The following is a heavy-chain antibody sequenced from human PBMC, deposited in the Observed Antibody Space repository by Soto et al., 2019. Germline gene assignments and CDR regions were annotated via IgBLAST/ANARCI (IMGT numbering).Heavy chain of an antibody. J-gene: IGHJ3*01. V-gene: IGHV3-23*01. CDR2: FSGSGSTT. Sequence: GGSLRLSCTASGFMFSSYAMSWVRQAPGKGLEWVSTFSGSGSTTYYADSVKGRFTISRDNSKNTLYLQMNSLRAEDTAIYYCAKVVFGAWAPFDAFDLWGQGTMVTVSS. CDR1: GFMFSSYA. CDR3: AKVVFGAWAPFDAFDL. D-gene: IGHD3-16*01.